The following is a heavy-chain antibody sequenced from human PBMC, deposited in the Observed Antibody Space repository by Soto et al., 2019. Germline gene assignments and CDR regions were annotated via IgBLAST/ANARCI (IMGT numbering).Heavy chain of an antibody. D-gene: IGHD2-15*01. Sequence: QVQLVESGGGVVQPGRSLRLSCAASGFTFSSYAMHWVRQAPGKGLEWVAVISYDGSNKYYADSVKGRFTISRDNSKNTLYLQMNSLRAEDTAVYYCARGGCSGGSCHFDYWGQGTLVTVSS. CDR2: ISYDGSNK. CDR3: ARGGCSGGSCHFDY. V-gene: IGHV3-30-3*01. CDR1: GFTFSSYA. J-gene: IGHJ4*02.